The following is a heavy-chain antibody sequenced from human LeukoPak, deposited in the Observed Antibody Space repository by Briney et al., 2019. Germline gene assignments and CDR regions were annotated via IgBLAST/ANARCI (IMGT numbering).Heavy chain of an antibody. D-gene: IGHD2-21*01. CDR3: ARHVSSSGEDS. V-gene: IGHV1-2*02. J-gene: IGHJ4*02. CDR2: INPRSGGT. Sequence: GASVKVSCKASGYIFTNYYMHWVRQAHGQGLEWMGWINPRSGGTNFAQQFQGRVTMTRDTSISAAYMELSRLRSDDTAVYYCARHVSSSGEDSWGQGTLVTVSS. CDR1: GYIFTNYY.